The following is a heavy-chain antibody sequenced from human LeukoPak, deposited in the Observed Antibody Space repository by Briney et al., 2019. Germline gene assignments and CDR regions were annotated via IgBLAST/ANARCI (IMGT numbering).Heavy chain of an antibody. D-gene: IGHD7-27*01. V-gene: IGHV1-2*02. Sequence: GASVKVSCKASGYTFTGYYIHWVRQAPGQGLEWMGWINPNSGGTNYAQKFQGRVTMTRDTSISTAYMELSRLRSDDAAVYYCARVVTVTGWFDPWGQGTLVTVSS. CDR2: INPNSGGT. CDR3: ARVVTVTGWFDP. CDR1: GYTFTGYY. J-gene: IGHJ5*02.